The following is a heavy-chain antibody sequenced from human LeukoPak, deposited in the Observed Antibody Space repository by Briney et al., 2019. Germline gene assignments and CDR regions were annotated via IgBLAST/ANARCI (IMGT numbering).Heavy chain of an antibody. V-gene: IGHV1-69*04. CDR1: GGTFSSYA. D-gene: IGHD5-24*01. CDR2: IIPILGIA. J-gene: IGHJ5*02. CDR3: AREVFGDGYNHWFDP. Sequence: RASVKVSCKASGGTFSSYAISWVRQAPGQGLEWMGRIIPILGIANYAQKFQGRVTITADKSTSTAYMELSSLRSEDTAVYYCAREVFGDGYNHWFDPWGQGTLVTVSS.